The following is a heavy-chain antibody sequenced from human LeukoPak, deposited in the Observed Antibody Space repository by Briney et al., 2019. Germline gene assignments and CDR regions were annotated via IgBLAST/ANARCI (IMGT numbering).Heavy chain of an antibody. J-gene: IGHJ4*02. Sequence: ASVKVSCKASEDTFTRHYMHWVRQAPGQGLEWIGLINPNDNSIDYTQKLRGRVTVTRDRSTSTVYTELNSLRSDDTAVYYCAREGGSYKHFDYWGQGSLITVSS. CDR1: EDTFTRHY. CDR3: AREGGSYKHFDY. V-gene: IGHV1-46*04. D-gene: IGHD3-10*01. CDR2: INPNDNSI.